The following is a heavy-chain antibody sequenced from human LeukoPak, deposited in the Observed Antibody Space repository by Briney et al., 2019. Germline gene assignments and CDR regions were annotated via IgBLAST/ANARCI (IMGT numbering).Heavy chain of an antibody. J-gene: IGHJ4*02. V-gene: IGHV3-53*05. Sequence: PGGSLRLSSAASGLIVSSNYMSWVRQAPGKGLEWVSALYSGGSIYYADSVKGRFTISRDNSKNTLYLQMNSLRAEDTAVYYCARGEQYCSSTSCCAYWGQGTLVTVSS. D-gene: IGHD2-2*01. CDR1: GLIVSSNY. CDR3: ARGEQYCSSTSCCAY. CDR2: LYSGGSI.